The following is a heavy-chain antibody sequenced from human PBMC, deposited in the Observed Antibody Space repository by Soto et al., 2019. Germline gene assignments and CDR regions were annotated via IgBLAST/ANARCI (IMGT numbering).Heavy chain of an antibody. Sequence: GGSLRLSCAASGFTFSAYSMNWVRQAPGKGLEWISYINSSSTTIYYADSVKGRFTISRDNAKNSLYLQMNSLRAEDTAVYYCARDGPHYGMDVWGQGTTVTVSS. CDR3: ARDGPHYGMDV. CDR2: INSSSTTI. CDR1: GFTFSAYS. J-gene: IGHJ6*02. V-gene: IGHV3-48*01.